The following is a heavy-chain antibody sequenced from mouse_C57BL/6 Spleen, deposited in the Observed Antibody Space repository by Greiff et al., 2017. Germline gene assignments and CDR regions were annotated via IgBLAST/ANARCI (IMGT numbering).Heavy chain of an antibody. Sequence: QQSCKASGYTFTSYWMHWVKQRPGRGLEWIGRIDPNSGGTKYNEKFKSKATLTVDKPSSTAYMQLSSLTSEDSAVYYCATGGVYDYYAMDYWGQGTSVTVSS. D-gene: IGHD2-3*01. CDR3: ATGGVYDYYAMDY. CDR2: IDPNSGGT. CDR1: GYTFTSYW. V-gene: IGHV1-72*01. J-gene: IGHJ4*01.